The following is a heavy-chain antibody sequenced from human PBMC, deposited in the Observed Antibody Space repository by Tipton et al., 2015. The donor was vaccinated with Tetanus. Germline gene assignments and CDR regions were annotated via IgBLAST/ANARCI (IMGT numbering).Heavy chain of an antibody. Sequence: TLSLTCNVSGGSISSGGYFWNWIRQHPGKGLEWIGYIYYSGSTYYNPSLKSRVTMSVDTSKNQFSLNLSSVTAADTAVYYCAGDQGGGRVVRLNWFDPWGQGTLVTVSS. CDR3: AGDQGGGRVVRLNWFDP. CDR1: GGSISSGGYF. V-gene: IGHV4-31*03. CDR2: IYYSGST. D-gene: IGHD6-6*01. J-gene: IGHJ5*02.